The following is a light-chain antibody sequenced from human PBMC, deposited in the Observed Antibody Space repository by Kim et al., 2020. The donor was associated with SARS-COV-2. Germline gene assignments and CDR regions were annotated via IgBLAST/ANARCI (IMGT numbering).Light chain of an antibody. Sequence: CASSAGAVTSAYYPNWFQQKPGQAPRSLIYNTDNKHSWTPARFSGSLLGGRAALTLSGVQPEDEADYYCLLFNGGAPVFGGGTHLTVL. V-gene: IGLV7-43*01. CDR1: AGAVTSAYY. CDR3: LLFNGGAPV. J-gene: IGLJ2*01. CDR2: NTD.